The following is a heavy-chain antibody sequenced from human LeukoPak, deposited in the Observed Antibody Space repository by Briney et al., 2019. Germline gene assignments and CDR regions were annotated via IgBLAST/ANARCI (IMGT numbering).Heavy chain of an antibody. V-gene: IGHV3-21*01. D-gene: IGHD6-19*01. CDR2: ISGTGTFI. CDR3: ARSTGDYSSGWSPGWYGMDV. CDR1: GFTFSTYS. J-gene: IGHJ6*02. Sequence: GGSLRLSCVASGFTFSTYSMNWVRQAPGKGLQWVSSISGTGTFIYSADSVKGRFTISRDNAKNSLYLQMNTLRAEDSALYYCARSTGDYSSGWSPGWYGMDVWGQGTTVTVSS.